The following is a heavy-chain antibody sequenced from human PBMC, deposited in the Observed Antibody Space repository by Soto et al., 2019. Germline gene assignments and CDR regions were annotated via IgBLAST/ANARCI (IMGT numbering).Heavy chain of an antibody. CDR3: ARRYGSAFDI. Sequence: PSETLSLTCTVSGDSISSYYWSWIRQPPGKGLEWIGYIYYSGSTNYNPSLKSRVTIFIDTLKNQFSLKLSSVTAADTAVYYCARRYGSAFDIWAQGTMVTVSS. CDR1: GDSISSYY. D-gene: IGHD4-17*01. V-gene: IGHV4-59*01. CDR2: IYYSGST. J-gene: IGHJ3*02.